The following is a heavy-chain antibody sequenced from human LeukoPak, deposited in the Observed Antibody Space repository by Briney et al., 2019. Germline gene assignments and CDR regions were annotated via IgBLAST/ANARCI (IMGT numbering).Heavy chain of an antibody. J-gene: IGHJ4*02. CDR1: GFTFSGSA. CDR2: IRSKANSYAT. CDR3: ARQDYDFWSGGNDH. D-gene: IGHD3-3*01. V-gene: IGHV3-73*01. Sequence: GGSLKLPCAASGFTFSGSAMHWVRQASGKGLEWVGRIRSKANSYATAYAASVKGRFTISRDDSKNTAYLQMNSLKTEDTAVYYCARQDYDFWSGGNDHWGQGTLVTVSS.